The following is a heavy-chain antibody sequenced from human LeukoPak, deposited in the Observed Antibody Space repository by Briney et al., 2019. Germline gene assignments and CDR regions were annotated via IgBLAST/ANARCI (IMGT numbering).Heavy chain of an antibody. CDR1: GFTFRSYG. Sequence: QPGGSLRLSCAASGFTFRSYGMTWVRQAPGKGLEWVSAISGSGDSTYYADSVKGRFTISRDNSRNTLYLQMNSLRAEDTAVYYCAKGERDPVRGVIRHDYCGQGTLVTVSS. CDR3: AKGERDPVRGVIRHDY. D-gene: IGHD3-10*01. J-gene: IGHJ4*02. CDR2: ISGSGDST. V-gene: IGHV3-23*01.